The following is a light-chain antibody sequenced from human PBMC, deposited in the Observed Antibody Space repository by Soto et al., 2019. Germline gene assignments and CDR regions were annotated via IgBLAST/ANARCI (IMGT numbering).Light chain of an antibody. CDR2: WAS. Sequence: DIVMTQSPDSLAVSLGERTTINCKSSQSVLYSSNNKNYLAWYQQKPGQPPKLLIYWASTRESGVPDRFSGSGSGTHFTLTISSLQAEDFAIYYCQQYNSWPYTFGRGTKLQIK. V-gene: IGKV4-1*01. CDR3: QQYNSWPYT. J-gene: IGKJ2*01. CDR1: QSVLYSSNNKNY.